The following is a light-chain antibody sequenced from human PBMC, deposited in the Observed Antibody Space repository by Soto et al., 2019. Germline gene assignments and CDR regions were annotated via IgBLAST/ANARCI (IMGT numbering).Light chain of an antibody. J-gene: IGKJ2*01. CDR2: DAS. V-gene: IGKV1-33*01. CDR3: QQYDNLPYT. CDR1: QDISNY. Sequence: DIQMTQSPSSLCASVGDRVTITCQASQDISNYLNWYQQKPGKAPKLLIYDASNLETGVPSRFSGSGSGTDFTFTISSLQPEDIATYYCQQYDNLPYTFGQGTKVDIK.